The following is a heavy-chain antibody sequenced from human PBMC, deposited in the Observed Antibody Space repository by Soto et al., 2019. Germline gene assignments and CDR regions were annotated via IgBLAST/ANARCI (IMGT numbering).Heavy chain of an antibody. CDR2: VYYDEST. J-gene: IGHJ4*02. Sequence: QVQLQESGPGLLEPLETLSLTCSVSGVSLNSGHYYWVWVRQSPGKGLAWFARVYYDESTYYNPSLKRRVTISIDKPRNQFSLTLKSVTAADTAVYYCGKVLIGATRHADVDSWGQGARVTVSS. CDR1: GVSLNSGHYY. V-gene: IGHV4-39*01. CDR3: GKVLIGATRHADVDS. D-gene: IGHD2-15*01.